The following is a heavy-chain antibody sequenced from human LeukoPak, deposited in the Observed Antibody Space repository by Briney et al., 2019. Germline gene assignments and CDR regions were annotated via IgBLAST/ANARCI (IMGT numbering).Heavy chain of an antibody. V-gene: IGHV3-73*01. Sequence: GGSLRLSCAASGFTFSGSAMHWVRQASGKGLEWVGRIRSKANSYATAYAASVKGRFTISRDDSKNTAYLQMNSLKTEDTAVYYCTTPYCSSTSCCEGYWGQGTLVTVSS. D-gene: IGHD2-2*01. CDR1: GFTFSGSA. CDR2: IRSKANSYAT. CDR3: TTPYCSSTSCCEGY. J-gene: IGHJ4*02.